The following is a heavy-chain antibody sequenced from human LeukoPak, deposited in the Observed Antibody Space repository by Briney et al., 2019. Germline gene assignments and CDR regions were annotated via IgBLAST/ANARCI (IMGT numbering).Heavy chain of an antibody. D-gene: IGHD6-19*01. CDR1: GDSVSSSRYY. CDR3: ARLGIAVAGFY. V-gene: IGHV4-39*01. CDR2: IYYSGTT. Sequence: SETLSLTCIVSGDSVSSSRYYWGWIRQPPGRGLEWIGSIYYSGTTFYNPSLKSRVTISVDTSKNQFSMKLSSVTAADTAVYYCARLGIAVAGFYWGQGTLVTVSS. J-gene: IGHJ4*02.